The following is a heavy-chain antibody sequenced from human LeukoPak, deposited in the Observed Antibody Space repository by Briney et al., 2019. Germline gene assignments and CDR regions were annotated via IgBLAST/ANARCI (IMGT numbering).Heavy chain of an antibody. Sequence: GGSLRLSCAASGFTFSSYGMHWVRQAPGKGLEWVAVIWYDGSNKYYADSVKGRFTISRDNSKNMLYLQMNSLRAEDTAVYYCAKGGKWDVTPFDYWGQGTLVTVSS. CDR2: IWYDGSNK. CDR1: GFTFSSYG. D-gene: IGHD1-26*01. CDR3: AKGGKWDVTPFDY. V-gene: IGHV3-33*06. J-gene: IGHJ4*02.